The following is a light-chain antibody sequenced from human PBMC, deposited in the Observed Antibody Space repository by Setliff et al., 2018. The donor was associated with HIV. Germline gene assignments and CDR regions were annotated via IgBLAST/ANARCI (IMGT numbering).Light chain of an antibody. V-gene: IGLV2-14*03. Sequence: LTQPASVSGSPGQSITISCTGTDRDIGRFDFVSWYQQSPGKAPKLIIYDVNKRPSGVSYRFSGSKSGSTAPLTISGLQADDEAHYYCSSYTTSNTYVPIGGGTKVTVL. CDR1: DRDIGRFDF. CDR2: DVN. J-gene: IGLJ2*01. CDR3: SSYTTSNTYVP.